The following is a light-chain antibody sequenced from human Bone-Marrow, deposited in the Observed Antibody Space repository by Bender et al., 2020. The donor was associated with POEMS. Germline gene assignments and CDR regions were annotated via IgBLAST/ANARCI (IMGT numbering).Light chain of an antibody. Sequence: SYDLTQPPSVSVSPGQTASITCSGDRLGDKVVCWYQHKPGQSPVLVIYQDRKRPSGIPDRFSGSNSGNTATLTITGTQTVDEADYFCQAWDTSTSVVFGGGTRLTVL. CDR1: RLGDKV. CDR2: QDR. V-gene: IGLV3-1*01. CDR3: QAWDTSTSVV. J-gene: IGLJ2*01.